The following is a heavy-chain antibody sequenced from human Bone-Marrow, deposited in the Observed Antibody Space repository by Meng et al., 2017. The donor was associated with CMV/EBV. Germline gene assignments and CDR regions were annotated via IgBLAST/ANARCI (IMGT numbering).Heavy chain of an antibody. CDR1: GFRFMDHY. CDR2: PRGKSNTYTT. V-gene: IGHV3-72*01. Sequence: SGFRFMDHYMDWVRQAPGKGLEWVGRPRGKSNTYTTEYAASVKGRFTISRDDSRNSLFLQMNSLKIEDTAVYYCVRVASDGSYSFDFWGQETLVTVSS. D-gene: IGHD1-26*01. J-gene: IGHJ4*02. CDR3: VRVASDGSYSFDF.